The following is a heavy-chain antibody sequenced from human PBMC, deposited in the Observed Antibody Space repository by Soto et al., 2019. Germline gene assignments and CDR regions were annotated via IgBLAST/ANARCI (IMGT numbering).Heavy chain of an antibody. V-gene: IGHV1-69*01. Sequence: QVQLVQSGAVIKKPGSSVRVSCKVSGDSFSTYAVSWVRQAPGQGLEWMGGIIAVFGTPSYAQKFKDRVTIIADESTTSVYMDLTSLRSEDSAIYYCASPNIAGHYFCTMDVWGQGTTVAVSS. CDR1: GDSFSTYA. CDR2: IIAVFGTP. J-gene: IGHJ6*02. CDR3: ASPNIAGHYFCTMDV. D-gene: IGHD6-13*01.